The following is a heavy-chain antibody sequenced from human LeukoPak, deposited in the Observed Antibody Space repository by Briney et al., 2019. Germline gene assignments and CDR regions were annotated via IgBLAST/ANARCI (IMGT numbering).Heavy chain of an antibody. Sequence: PGGSLRLSCAASGFTVRSNYMSWVRQAPGKGLEWVSVIYSGGSTYYADSLKGRFTISRDNSKNTLYLQMNSLRAEDTAVYYCARGLVGHIDCSSTSCYGVDDYWGQGTLVTVSS. D-gene: IGHD2-2*01. J-gene: IGHJ4*02. V-gene: IGHV3-53*01. CDR2: IYSGGST. CDR3: ARGLVGHIDCSSTSCYGVDDY. CDR1: GFTVRSNY.